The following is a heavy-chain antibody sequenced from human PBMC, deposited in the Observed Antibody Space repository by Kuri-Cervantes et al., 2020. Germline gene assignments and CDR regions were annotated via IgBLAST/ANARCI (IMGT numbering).Heavy chain of an antibody. Sequence: ETLSLTCAASGFTFSSYSMNWVRQAPGKGLEWVSSISSSSSYIYHADSVKGRFTISRDNAKNSLYLQMNSLRAEDTAVYYCASLRGYSGYDKKSTGRGDAFDIWGQGTMVTVSS. D-gene: IGHD5-12*01. V-gene: IGHV3-21*01. CDR2: ISSSSSYI. CDR1: GFTFSSYS. CDR3: ASLRGYSGYDKKSTGRGDAFDI. J-gene: IGHJ3*02.